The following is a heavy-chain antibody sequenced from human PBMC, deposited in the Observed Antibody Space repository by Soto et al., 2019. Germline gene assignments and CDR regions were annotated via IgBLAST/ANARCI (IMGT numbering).Heavy chain of an antibody. CDR3: ARESIFGLPGAFDI. CDR2: IYYSGST. J-gene: IGHJ3*02. Sequence: SETLSLTCTVSGGSISSYYWSWIRQPPGKGLEWIGYIYYSGSTNYNPSLKSRVTISVDTSKNQFSLKLSSVTAADTAVYYCARESIFGLPGAFDIWGQGTMVTVSS. V-gene: IGHV4-59*01. D-gene: IGHD3-3*01. CDR1: GGSISSYY.